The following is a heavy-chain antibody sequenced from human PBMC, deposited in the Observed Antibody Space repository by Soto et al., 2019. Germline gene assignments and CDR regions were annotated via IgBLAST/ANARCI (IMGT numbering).Heavy chain of an antibody. CDR3: AIEPIFGVATGEYYYYGMDV. J-gene: IGHJ6*02. CDR2: INPSGGST. V-gene: IGHV1-46*01. Sequence: ASVKVSCKASGYTFTSYYMHWVRQAPGQGLEWMGIINPSGGSTSYAQKFQGRVTMTRDTSTSTVYMELSSLRSEDTAVYYCAIEPIFGVATGEYYYYGMDVWGQGTTVTVSS. CDR1: GYTFTSYY. D-gene: IGHD3-3*01.